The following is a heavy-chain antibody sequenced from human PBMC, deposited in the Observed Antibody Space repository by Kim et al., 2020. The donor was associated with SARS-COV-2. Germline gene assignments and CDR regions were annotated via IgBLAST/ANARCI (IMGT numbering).Heavy chain of an antibody. CDR2: ISGSGGGT. CDR3: AKAHASMDSSGYYSF. Sequence: GGSLRLSCAASGFTFSSYAMSWVRQAPGKGLEWVSTISGSGGGTYYADSVKGRFTISRDNSKNTLYLQMNSLRAEDTAVYYCAKAHASMDSSGYYSFWGQGTLVTVSS. D-gene: IGHD3-22*01. CDR1: GFTFSSYA. V-gene: IGHV3-23*01. J-gene: IGHJ4*02.